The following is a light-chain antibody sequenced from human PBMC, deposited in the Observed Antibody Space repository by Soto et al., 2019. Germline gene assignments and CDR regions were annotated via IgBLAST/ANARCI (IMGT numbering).Light chain of an antibody. CDR3: QQYNSYSPT. V-gene: IGKV1-39*01. Sequence: DIQMTQSPSFLSTSVGDRVTTTCRASQSISSYLNWYQQKPGKAPKLLIYAASSLQSGVPSRFSGSGSGTDFTLTISSLHPDDFATYYCQQYNSYSPTFGQGTKVDIK. CDR2: AAS. J-gene: IGKJ1*01. CDR1: QSISSY.